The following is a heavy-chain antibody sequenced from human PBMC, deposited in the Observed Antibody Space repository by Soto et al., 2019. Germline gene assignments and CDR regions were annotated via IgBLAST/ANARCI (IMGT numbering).Heavy chain of an antibody. CDR1: GGSISSYY. V-gene: IGHV4-4*07. Sequence: SETLSLTCTVSGGSISSYYWRWIRQPAGKGLEWIGRIYTSGRTNYNPSLKSRVTMSVDTSKNQFSLKLSSVTAADTAVYYCARGVIGATVRGYFDYWGQGTLVTVSS. CDR2: IYTSGRT. D-gene: IGHD1-26*01. CDR3: ARGVIGATVRGYFDY. J-gene: IGHJ4*02.